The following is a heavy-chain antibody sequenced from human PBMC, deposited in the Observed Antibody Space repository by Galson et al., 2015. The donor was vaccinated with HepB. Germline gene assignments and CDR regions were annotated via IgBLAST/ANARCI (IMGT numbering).Heavy chain of an antibody. J-gene: IGHJ6*03. V-gene: IGHV3-9*01. Sequence: SLRLSCAASGFTFDDYAMHWVRQAPGKGLEWVSGTSWNSGSIGYADSVKGRFTISRDNAKNSLYLQMNSLRAEDTALYYCAKDAYYYYYMDVWGKGTTVTVSS. CDR3: AKDAYYYYYMDV. CDR1: GFTFDDYA. CDR2: TSWNSGSI.